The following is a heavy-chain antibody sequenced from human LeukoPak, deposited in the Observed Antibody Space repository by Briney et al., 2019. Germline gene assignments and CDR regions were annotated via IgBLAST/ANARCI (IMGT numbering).Heavy chain of an antibody. J-gene: IGHJ5*02. CDR1: GYSFTSYW. V-gene: IGHV5-51*01. D-gene: IGHD6-13*01. Sequence: GESLKISCKVSGYSFTSYWIGWVRQMPGKGLEWMGIIYPGDSDTRYSPSFQGQVTISADKSISTAYLQWSSLKASDTAMYYRARQSLAAAGNNWFDPWGQGTLVTVSS. CDR2: IYPGDSDT. CDR3: ARQSLAAAGNNWFDP.